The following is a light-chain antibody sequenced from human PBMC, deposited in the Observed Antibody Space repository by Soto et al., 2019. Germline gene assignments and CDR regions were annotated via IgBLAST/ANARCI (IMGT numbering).Light chain of an antibody. CDR1: STNIGANYD. J-gene: IGLJ1*01. CDR2: GNN. CDR3: QSFDSSLSVYDV. V-gene: IGLV1-40*01. Sequence: QSVLTQPPSVSVAPGQRVTISCTGSSTNIGANYDVLWYQQFPGTASKLLIYGNNNRPSGVPDRFSGSKSGTSASLAITGLQAEDEADYCCQSFDSSLSVYDVFGTGTKVTVL.